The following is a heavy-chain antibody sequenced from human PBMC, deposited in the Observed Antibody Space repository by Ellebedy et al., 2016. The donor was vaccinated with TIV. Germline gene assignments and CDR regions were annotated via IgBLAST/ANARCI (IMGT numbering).Heavy chain of an antibody. J-gene: IGHJ4*02. CDR1: GFTFSSYG. D-gene: IGHD5-24*01. V-gene: IGHV3-33*08. CDR2: IWYDGSNK. Sequence: GGSLRLSCAASGFTFSSYGMHWVRQAPGKGLEWVAVIWYDGSNKYYADSVKGRFTISRDNSKNTLYLQMNSLRAEDTAVYYCARVRWLDYFDYWGQGTLVTVSS. CDR3: ARVRWLDYFDY.